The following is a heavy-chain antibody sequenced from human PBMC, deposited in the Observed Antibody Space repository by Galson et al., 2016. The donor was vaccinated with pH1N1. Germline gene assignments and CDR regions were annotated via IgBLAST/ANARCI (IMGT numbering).Heavy chain of an antibody. CDR3: TREGLRGYFPD. D-gene: IGHD5-18*01. J-gene: IGHJ4*02. CDR2: ISSDGRET. V-gene: IGHV3-30*04. CDR1: GFNFDTFP. Sequence: SLRLSCAASGFNFDTFPLHWVRQAPGKGLEWVAVISSDGRETHYAESVKGRFTTSRDSSKNTLYFQLGSLRPEDTATYYCTREGLRGYFPDWGQGTLVTVSS.